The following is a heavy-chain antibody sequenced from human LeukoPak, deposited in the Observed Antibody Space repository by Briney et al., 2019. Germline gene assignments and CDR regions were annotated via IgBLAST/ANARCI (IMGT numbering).Heavy chain of an antibody. D-gene: IGHD4-23*01. CDR1: GGSVSSGSYY. Sequence: SETLSLTCTVSGGSVSSGSYYWSWIRQPPGKGLEWIGYIYYSGSTYYNPSLKSRVTISVDTSKNQFSLKLSSVTAADTAVYYCARRSPGGSWFDPWGQGTLVTVSS. CDR2: IYYSGST. J-gene: IGHJ5*02. V-gene: IGHV4-30-4*01. CDR3: ARRSPGGSWFDP.